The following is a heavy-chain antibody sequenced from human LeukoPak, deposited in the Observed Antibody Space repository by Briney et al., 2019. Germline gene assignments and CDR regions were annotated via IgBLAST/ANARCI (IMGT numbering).Heavy chain of an antibody. J-gene: IGHJ3*02. Sequence: SETLSLTCTVSGGSISSYYWSWIRQPPGKGLEWIGRIYTSGSTNYNPSLKSRVTMSVDTSKNQFSLKLSSVTAADTAVYYCARARYYDFWSGYFDAFDIWGQGTMVTVSS. CDR2: IYTSGST. CDR1: GGSISSYY. CDR3: ARARYYDFWSGYFDAFDI. D-gene: IGHD3-3*01. V-gene: IGHV4-4*07.